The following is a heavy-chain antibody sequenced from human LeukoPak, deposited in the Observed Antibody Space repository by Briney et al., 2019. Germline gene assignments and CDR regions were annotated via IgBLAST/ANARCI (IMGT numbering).Heavy chain of an antibody. D-gene: IGHD3-22*01. CDR3: ASTTSSYWDY. Sequence: PSETLSLTCTVSGGSLSSRSYYWGWIRQPPGKGLEWIGSIHYSGSTYYNPSLKSRVTVSADTPKNQFSLKLSSVTSADTAVYYCASTTSSYWDYWGQGTLVTVSS. V-gene: IGHV4-39*01. CDR1: GGSLSSRSYY. J-gene: IGHJ4*02. CDR2: IHYSGST.